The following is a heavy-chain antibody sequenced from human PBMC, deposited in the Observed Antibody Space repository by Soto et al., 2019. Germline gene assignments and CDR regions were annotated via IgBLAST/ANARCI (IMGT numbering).Heavy chain of an antibody. CDR3: ARDQWLVPWFDP. CDR2: INSDGSST. Sequence: EVQLVESGGGLVQPGGSLRLSCAASGFTFSSYWMHWVRQAPGKGLVWVSRINSDGSSTSYADSVKGRFTISRDNAKNTLYLQRNSLGAEDTAVYYCARDQWLVPWFDPWGQGTLVTVSS. CDR1: GFTFSSYW. V-gene: IGHV3-74*01. D-gene: IGHD6-19*01. J-gene: IGHJ5*02.